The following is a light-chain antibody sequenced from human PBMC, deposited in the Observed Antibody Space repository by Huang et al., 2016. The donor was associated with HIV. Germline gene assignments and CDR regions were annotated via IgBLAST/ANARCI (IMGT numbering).Light chain of an antibody. V-gene: IGKV3-15*01. Sequence: EIVMTQSPGTLSVSPGERATLSCRASQSVSSNLAWYQQKPGQAPRLLIYGASTRATGIPARFSGSGSGTEFTLTISSLQSEDCAVYYCQQYNNWPPWTFGQGTKVEIK. J-gene: IGKJ1*01. CDR1: QSVSSN. CDR2: GAS. CDR3: QQYNNWPPWT.